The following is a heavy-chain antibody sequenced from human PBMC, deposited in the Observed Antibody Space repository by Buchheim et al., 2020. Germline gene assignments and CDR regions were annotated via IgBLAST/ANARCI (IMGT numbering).Heavy chain of an antibody. V-gene: IGHV3-23*01. D-gene: IGHD5-24*01. CDR3: AKDQRGSRSMDV. J-gene: IGHJ6*02. CDR1: GFSLSNCA. CDR2: ISGSAGST. Sequence: EVQLLESGGDLVQPGGSLRLSCAASGFSLSNCAMSWVRQAPGEGLEWVSSISGSAGSTFYADSVKGRFTVPRDNSKHTLDLEMNSLRAEDTAVYYCAKDQRGSRSMDVWGQGTT.